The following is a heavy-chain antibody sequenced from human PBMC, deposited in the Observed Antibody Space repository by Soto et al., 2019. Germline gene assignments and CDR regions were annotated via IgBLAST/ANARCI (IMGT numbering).Heavy chain of an antibody. D-gene: IGHD3-16*01. CDR2: FDPEDGET. J-gene: IGHJ3*02. V-gene: IGHV1-24*01. CDR3: ATSWFGNDAFDI. Sequence: ASVKVSCKVSGYTLTELSMHWVRQAPGKGLEWMGGFDPEDGETIYAQKFQGRVTMTEETYTDTAYMELSSLGSEDTAVYYCATSWFGNDAFDIWGQGTMVTVSS. CDR1: GYTLTELS.